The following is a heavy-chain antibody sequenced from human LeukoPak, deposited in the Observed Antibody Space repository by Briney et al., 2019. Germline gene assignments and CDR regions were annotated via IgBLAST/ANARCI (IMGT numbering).Heavy chain of an antibody. V-gene: IGHV3-48*01. D-gene: IGHD3-10*01. Sequence: GGSLRLSCAASGFTFSSYSMNWVRQAPGKGLEWVSYISSSSSTIYYADSVKGRFTISRDNAKNSLHLQMNSLRAEDTAVYYCASYIPWDYWGQGTLVTVSS. CDR1: GFTFSSYS. CDR2: ISSSSSTI. J-gene: IGHJ4*02. CDR3: ASYIPWDY.